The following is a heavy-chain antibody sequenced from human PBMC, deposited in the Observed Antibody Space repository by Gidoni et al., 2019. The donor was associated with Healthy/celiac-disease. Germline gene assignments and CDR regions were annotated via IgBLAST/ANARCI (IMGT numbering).Heavy chain of an antibody. J-gene: IGHJ6*02. CDR2: ISWNSGSI. Sequence: EVQLVVSGGGLLQPGWSLRLSCAASGFTFDVYSMHWVRQAPGKGLEWVSGISWNSGSIGYADSVKGRFTISRDNAKNSLYLQMNSLRAEDTALYYCAKSGSGSYDGYYYGMDVWGQGTTVTVSS. CDR3: AKSGSGSYDGYYYGMDV. V-gene: IGHV3-9*01. D-gene: IGHD3-10*01. CDR1: GFTFDVYS.